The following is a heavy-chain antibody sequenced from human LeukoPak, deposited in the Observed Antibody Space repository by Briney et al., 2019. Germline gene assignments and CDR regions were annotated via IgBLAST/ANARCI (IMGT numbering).Heavy chain of an antibody. CDR1: GFTFSSYA. CDR2: ISSNGGST. V-gene: IGHV3-64*01. D-gene: IGHD3-22*01. CDR3: AVNYYDSSGPFDY. Sequence: GSLRLSCAASGFTFSSYAMHWVRQAPGKGLEYVSAISSNGGSTYYANSVEGRFTISRDNSKNTLYLQMGSLRAEDMAVYYCAVNYYDSSGPFDYWGQGTLVTVSS. J-gene: IGHJ4*02.